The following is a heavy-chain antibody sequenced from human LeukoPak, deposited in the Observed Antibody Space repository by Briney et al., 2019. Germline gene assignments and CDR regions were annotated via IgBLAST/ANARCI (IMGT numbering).Heavy chain of an antibody. CDR2: ISYNGANT. Sequence: GGSLRLSCAASGFTFSTCAMTWVRQAPGKGLEWVSTISYNGANTYYADSVKGRFTISRDNSKNTLYLQMNSLRIEDTAVYFCAKDRRASYVYIVPRIEGGQGTLVTVSS. J-gene: IGHJ4*02. CDR1: GFTFSTCA. D-gene: IGHD5-12*01. CDR3: AKDRRASYVYIVPRIE. V-gene: IGHV3-23*01.